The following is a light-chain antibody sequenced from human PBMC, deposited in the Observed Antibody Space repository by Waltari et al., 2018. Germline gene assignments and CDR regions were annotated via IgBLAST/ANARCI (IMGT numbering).Light chain of an antibody. CDR3: QQYNSLSS. CDR2: EAP. V-gene: IGKV1-5*03. J-gene: IGKJ1*01. CDR1: QSVSVW. Sequence: DVQMPQSPSTLSASVGDRVTITCRASQSVSVWLDWYQQKPGKAPKLLIYEAPSLASGVPSRFSGSGSGTEFTLTISGLQPDDFATDYCQQYNSLSSFGQGTKVEIK.